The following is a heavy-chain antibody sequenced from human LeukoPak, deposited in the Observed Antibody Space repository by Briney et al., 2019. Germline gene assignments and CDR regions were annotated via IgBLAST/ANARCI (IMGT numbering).Heavy chain of an antibody. CDR1: GGSISSANYY. CDR2: ISYSGST. Sequence: SETLSLTCTVSGGSISSANYYWNWIRQPPGKGLEWIGYISYSGSTHYNPSLKSRATISADTSKNQFSLKLTSMTAADTAVYHCARGGEGYNYVYWGQGTLVTVSS. J-gene: IGHJ4*02. D-gene: IGHD5-24*01. CDR3: ARGGEGYNYVY. V-gene: IGHV4-30-4*01.